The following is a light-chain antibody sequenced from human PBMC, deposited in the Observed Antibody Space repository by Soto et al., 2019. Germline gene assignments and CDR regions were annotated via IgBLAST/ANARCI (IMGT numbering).Light chain of an antibody. CDR1: SSNIGSNT. J-gene: IGLJ3*02. CDR3: AAWDDSLNGWV. V-gene: IGLV1-44*01. CDR2: SNN. Sequence: QSVLTQPPSASGTPGQRVTISCSGSSSNIGSNTVNWYQQLPGTAPTHLIYSNNQRPSGVPDRFSGSKSGTSASLAISGLQSEDDADYCCAAWDDSLNGWVFGGGTKLTVL.